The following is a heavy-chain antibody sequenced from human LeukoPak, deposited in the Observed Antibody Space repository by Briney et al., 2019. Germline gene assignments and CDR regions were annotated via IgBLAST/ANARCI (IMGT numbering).Heavy chain of an antibody. J-gene: IGHJ6*02. CDR2: IRSKAYGGTT. CDR1: GFTFGDYA. CDR3: TRGPMGVLKDYYGMDV. V-gene: IGHV3-49*03. Sequence: GGSLRLSCTASGFTFGDYAMSWFRQAPGKGLEWVSFIRSKAYGGTTEYAASVKGRFTISRDDSKSIAYLQMNSLRTEVTAVYYCTRGPMGVLKDYYGMDVWGQGTTVTVSS. D-gene: IGHD1-26*01.